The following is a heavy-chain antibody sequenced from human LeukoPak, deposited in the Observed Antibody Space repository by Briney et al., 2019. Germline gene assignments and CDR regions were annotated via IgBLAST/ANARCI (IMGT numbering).Heavy chain of an antibody. V-gene: IGHV3-30-3*01. Sequence: GGSLRLSCAASGFTFSSYAMHWVRQAPGKGLEWVAVISYDGSNKYYADSVKGRFTISRDNSKNTLYLQMNSLRAEDTAVYYCARGADSSGDHLDYWGQGILVTVSS. J-gene: IGHJ4*02. D-gene: IGHD3-22*01. CDR1: GFTFSSYA. CDR2: ISYDGSNK. CDR3: ARGADSSGDHLDY.